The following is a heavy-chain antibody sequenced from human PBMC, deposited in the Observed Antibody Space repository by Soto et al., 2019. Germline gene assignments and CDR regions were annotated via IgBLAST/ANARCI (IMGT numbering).Heavy chain of an antibody. V-gene: IGHV3-30*02. J-gene: IGHJ3*02. CDR3: AKDYVEMSTRSFDI. D-gene: IGHD1-1*01. Sequence: DSVKGRFTLSRDNSKNTLYLQMNSLRSEDTAVYYCAKDYVEMSTRSFDIWGQGTMVTVSS.